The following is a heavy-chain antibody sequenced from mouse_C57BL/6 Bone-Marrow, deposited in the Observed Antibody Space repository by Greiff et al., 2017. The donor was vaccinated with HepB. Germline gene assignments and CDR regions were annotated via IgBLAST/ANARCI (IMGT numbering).Heavy chain of an antibody. CDR3: ARRRQLRMDY. CDR1: GFTFSSYG. CDR2: ISSGGSYT. V-gene: IGHV5-6*02. J-gene: IGHJ4*01. D-gene: IGHD3-2*02. Sequence: EVKVVDSGGDLVKPGGSLKLSCAASGFTFSSYGMSWVRQTPDKRLEWVATISSGGSYTYYPDSVKGRFTISRDNAKNTLYLQMSSLKSEDTAMYYCARRRQLRMDYWGQGTSVTVSS.